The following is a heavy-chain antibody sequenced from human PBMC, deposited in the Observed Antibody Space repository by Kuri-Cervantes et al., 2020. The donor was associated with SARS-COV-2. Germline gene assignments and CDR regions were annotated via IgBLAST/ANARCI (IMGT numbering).Heavy chain of an antibody. V-gene: IGHV3-48*01. J-gene: IGHJ4*02. Sequence: GGSLRLSCAASRFTFSSYSMNWVRQAPGKGLEWVSYISSSSSTIYYADSVKGRFTISRDNAKNSLYLQMNSLRAEDTAVYYCATALIVATVDYWGQGTLVTVSS. CDR2: ISSSSSTI. CDR3: ATALIVATVDY. CDR1: RFTFSSYS. D-gene: IGHD5-12*01.